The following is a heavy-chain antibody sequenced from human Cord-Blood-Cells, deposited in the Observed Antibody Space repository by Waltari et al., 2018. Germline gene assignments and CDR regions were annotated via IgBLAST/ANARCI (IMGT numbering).Heavy chain of an antibody. CDR1: GGSFSGYY. D-gene: IGHD3-10*01. Sequence: QVQLQQWGAGLLKPSETLSLTCAVYGGSFSGYYWSWIRQPPGKGLEWIGEINHSGSTNHNPSHKSRVTISVHTSKNQFSLKLSSVTAADTAVYYCARGITMVRGVTASNWFDPWGQGTLVTVSS. V-gene: IGHV4-34*01. CDR2: INHSGST. J-gene: IGHJ5*02. CDR3: ARGITMVRGVTASNWFDP.